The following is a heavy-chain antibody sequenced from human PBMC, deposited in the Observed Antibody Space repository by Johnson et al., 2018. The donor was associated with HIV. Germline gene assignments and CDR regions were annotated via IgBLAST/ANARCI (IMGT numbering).Heavy chain of an antibody. CDR3: AKPLPLNYCDSREDAFDI. V-gene: IGHV3-66*04. Sequence: VQLVESGGGLVQPGGSLRLSCAASGFTVRSNYMSWVRQAPGKGLEWVSTVYSGGSTYYADSVKGRFTISRDNSKNTLYLQMNSLRAEDTAVYYCAKPLPLNYCDSREDAFDIWGQGTMVTVSS. J-gene: IGHJ3*02. CDR1: GFTVRSNY. D-gene: IGHD3-22*01. CDR2: VYSGGST.